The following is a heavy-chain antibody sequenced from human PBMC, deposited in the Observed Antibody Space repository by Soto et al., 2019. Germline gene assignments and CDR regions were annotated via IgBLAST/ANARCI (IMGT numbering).Heavy chain of an antibody. CDR1: GYIFTSYY. CDR2: INPSGGTT. D-gene: IGHD4-17*01. CDR3: ARDLRGRYGDYSYFDY. V-gene: IGHV1-46*01. J-gene: IGHJ4*02. Sequence: GASVKVSCKTSGYIFTSYYIHWVRQAPGQGLEWMGIINPSGGTTTYAQKFQGRVTMTRDTSTSTVYMELSSLRSEDTAVYYCARDLRGRYGDYSYFDYWGQGTLVTVSS.